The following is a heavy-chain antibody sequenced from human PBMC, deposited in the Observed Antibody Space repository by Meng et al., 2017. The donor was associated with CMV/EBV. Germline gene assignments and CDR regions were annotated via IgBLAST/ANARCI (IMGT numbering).Heavy chain of an antibody. CDR2: IKSKYAGGTS. CDR3: TATHHSDSSGKY. J-gene: IGHJ4*02. V-gene: IGHV3-15*01. Sequence: VELVEVVGDSVKPGGSLRLSCAASGVSFSTTWMSWIRQAPGKGLEWVGRIKSKYAGGTSEYAAPVTGRFSITRDDSINTLYLQMNSLKTEDTAVYYCTATHHSDSSGKYWGQGTLVTVSS. D-gene: IGHD3-22*01. CDR1: GVSFSTTW.